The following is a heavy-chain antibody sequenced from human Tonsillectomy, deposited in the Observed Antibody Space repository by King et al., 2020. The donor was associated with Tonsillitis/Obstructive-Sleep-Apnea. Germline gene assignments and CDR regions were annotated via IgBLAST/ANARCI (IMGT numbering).Heavy chain of an antibody. Sequence: VQLVEAGGGVVQPGRSLRLSCAASGFTFSTYAMHWVRQAPGKGLEGVAVISYDGSNKYYVDSVKGRFTISRDNSKNTLFLQMNSLRAEDTAVYYCASHDSSGWAYYFDYWGQGTLVTVSS. J-gene: IGHJ4*02. CDR3: ASHDSSGWAYYFDY. CDR1: GFTFSTYA. CDR2: ISYDGSNK. D-gene: IGHD6-19*01. V-gene: IGHV3-30*01.